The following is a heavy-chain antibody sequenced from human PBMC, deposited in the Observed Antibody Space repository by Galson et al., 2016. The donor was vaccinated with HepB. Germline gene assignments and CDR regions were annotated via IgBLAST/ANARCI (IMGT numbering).Heavy chain of an antibody. D-gene: IGHD6-19*01. Sequence: SLRLSCAASGFSVRNNYMTWVRQAPGKGLEWVSVIYSGDNTFYADSVKGRFTISRDNSKNTVFLQMNSLRMDDTSVYYCARAPYSSDHFFPFEYWGQGTLVTVSS. CDR3: ARAPYSSDHFFPFEY. J-gene: IGHJ4*02. CDR2: IYSGDNT. CDR1: GFSVRNNY. V-gene: IGHV3-53*01.